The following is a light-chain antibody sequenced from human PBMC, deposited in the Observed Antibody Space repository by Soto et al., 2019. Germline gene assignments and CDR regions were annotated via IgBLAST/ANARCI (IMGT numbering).Light chain of an antibody. Sequence: IQMTQSPSSLSASVGDRVTITCRASQGIRSDLGWFQQKPGKAPKSLIYAASSLRDGVSSRFSGSGYGTEFTLTINNLQPEDFATYYCQQSSSSPPITFGQGTRLDI. CDR3: QQSSSSPPIT. CDR1: QGIRSD. CDR2: AAS. J-gene: IGKJ5*01. V-gene: IGKV1-39*01.